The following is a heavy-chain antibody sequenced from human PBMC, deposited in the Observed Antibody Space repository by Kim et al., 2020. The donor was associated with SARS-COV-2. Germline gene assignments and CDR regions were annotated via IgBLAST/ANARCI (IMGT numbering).Heavy chain of an antibody. J-gene: IGHJ4*02. CDR1: GFIFSSHP. D-gene: IGHD6-13*01. CDR3: ARETAASDGSWVDF. V-gene: IGHV3-30*04. Sequence: GGSLRLSCAASGFIFSSHPMHWVRQAPGKGLEVMAIISYDGNYEYYADSVKGRFTISRDNSKNTVSLQMNRLRGEDTAIYYCARETAASDGSWVDFWGQGTLVTVSS. CDR2: ISYDGNYE.